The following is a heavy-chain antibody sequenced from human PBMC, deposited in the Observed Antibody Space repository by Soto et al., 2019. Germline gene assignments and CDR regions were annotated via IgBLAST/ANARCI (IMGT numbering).Heavy chain of an antibody. D-gene: IGHD3-3*01. J-gene: IGHJ6*02. CDR3: AKMRQPALGQFLKFYPMDV. CDR1: GFTFSWFG. CDR2: ISYDGETG. Sequence: QLVESGGGVVQPGRSLTLSCASSGFTFSWFGMHWVRQAPGRGLEWVATISYDGETGYYADSVKGRFTVSRNNSKNTLNLQMNSLGAEDTALYYCAKMRQPALGQFLKFYPMDVCGQGTTVTVSS. V-gene: IGHV3-30*18.